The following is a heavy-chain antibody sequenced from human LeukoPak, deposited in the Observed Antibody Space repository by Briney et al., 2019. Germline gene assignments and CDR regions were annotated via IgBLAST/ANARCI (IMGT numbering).Heavy chain of an antibody. Sequence: PGGSLRLSCAASGFSFSNYWISWVRQAPGKGLEWVANIKQDGNEKYYVDSVKGRFTISRDNAKNSLYLQMNSLRAEDTAVYYCATKGPNAVASGFDYWGQGTLVTVSS. CDR1: GFSFSNYW. V-gene: IGHV3-7*01. CDR2: IKQDGNEK. CDR3: ATKGPNAVASGFDY. D-gene: IGHD6-19*01. J-gene: IGHJ4*02.